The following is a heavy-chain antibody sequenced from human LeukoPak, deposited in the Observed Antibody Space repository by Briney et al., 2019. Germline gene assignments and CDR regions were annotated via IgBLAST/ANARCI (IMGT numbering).Heavy chain of an antibody. CDR1: GFTVSSNY. Sequence: GGSLRLSCAASGFTVSSNYMSWVRQAPGKGLEWVSVIYSGGSTYYADSVKGRFTISRDNSKNTLYLQMNSLRAEDTAVYYCARVYRYSYGYGYWGQGTLVTVSS. CDR2: IYSGGST. V-gene: IGHV3-53*01. J-gene: IGHJ4*02. D-gene: IGHD5-18*01. CDR3: ARVYRYSYGYGY.